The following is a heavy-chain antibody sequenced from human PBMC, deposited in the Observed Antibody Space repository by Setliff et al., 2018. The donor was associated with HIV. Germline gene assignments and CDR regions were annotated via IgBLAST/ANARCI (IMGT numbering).Heavy chain of an antibody. CDR1: GGPFSSYA. V-gene: IGHV1-69*13. CDR2: IIPIFNTA. Sequence: SVKVSCKASGGPFSSYAISWVRQAPGQGLAWMGGIIPIFNTANYAQKFQGRVTITADESTSTAYMELSSLRSEDTAVYYCARIVRPRYYYYYYMDVWGKGTTVTVS. D-gene: IGHD3-10*02. CDR3: ARIVRPRYYYYYYMDV. J-gene: IGHJ6*03.